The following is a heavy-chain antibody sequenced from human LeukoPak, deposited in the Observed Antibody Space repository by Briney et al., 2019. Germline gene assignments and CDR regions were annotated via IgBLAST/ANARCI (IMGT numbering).Heavy chain of an antibody. V-gene: IGHV4-39*01. Sequence: SETLSLTCTVSGGSISTYYWGWIRQPPGKGLEWIGSIYYSGSTYYNPSLKSRVTISVDTSKNQFSLKLSSVTAADTAVYYCARHIVVVPAAIRGWFDPWGQGTLVTVSS. D-gene: IGHD2-2*02. CDR3: ARHIVVVPAAIRGWFDP. CDR1: GGSISTYY. CDR2: IYYSGST. J-gene: IGHJ5*02.